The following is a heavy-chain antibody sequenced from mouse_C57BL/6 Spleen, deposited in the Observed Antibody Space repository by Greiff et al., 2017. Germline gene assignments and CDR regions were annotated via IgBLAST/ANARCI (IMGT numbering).Heavy chain of an antibody. Sequence: DVQLVESGGGLVKPGGSLKLSCAASGFAFSSYTMSWVRQTPEKRLEWVATISGGGGNTYYPDSVKGRLTISRDNAKKTLYLQMSSLRSEDTALYYCARHQAWFAYWGQGTLVTVSA. CDR3: ARHQAWFAY. J-gene: IGHJ3*01. CDR1: GFAFSSYT. CDR2: ISGGGGNT. D-gene: IGHD3-2*02. V-gene: IGHV5-9*01.